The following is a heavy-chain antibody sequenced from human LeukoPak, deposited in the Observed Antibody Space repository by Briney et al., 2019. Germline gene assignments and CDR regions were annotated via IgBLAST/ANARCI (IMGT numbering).Heavy chain of an antibody. J-gene: IGHJ4*02. Sequence: NPGGSLRLSCAASGFTFSSYSMNWVRQAPGKGLEWIGEINHSRSTNYNPSLKSRVTISVDTSKNQFSPKVTSVTAADTAVYYCARVGRYYDALTGYATGGSPFDYWGQGTPVTVSS. CDR3: ARVGRYYDALTGYATGGSPFDY. CDR2: INHSRST. V-gene: IGHV4-34*01. CDR1: GFTFSSYS. D-gene: IGHD3-9*01.